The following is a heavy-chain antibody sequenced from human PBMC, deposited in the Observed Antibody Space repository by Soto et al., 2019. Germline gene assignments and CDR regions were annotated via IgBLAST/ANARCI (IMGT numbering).Heavy chain of an antibody. CDR1: GYSFTGYY. CDR2: INPNNGGT. D-gene: IGHD3-3*02. Sequence: GASVKVSCKASGYSFTGYYIFWVRQAPGQGLEWMGWINPNNGGTSYAQKFQGRVTMTRDTSISTVYMELSGLISDDTAIYYCARGQFWSARWGPGTLLTVSS. CDR3: ARGQFWSAR. V-gene: IGHV1-2*02. J-gene: IGHJ4*02.